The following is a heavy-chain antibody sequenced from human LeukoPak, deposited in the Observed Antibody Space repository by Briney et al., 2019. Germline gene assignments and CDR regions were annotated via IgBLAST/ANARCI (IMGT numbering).Heavy chain of an antibody. Sequence: ASVKVSCKASGYTVTGYYMHGVRQSPGQGREWMGWINPNSCGINYEQKFQGRGTITRDTSISTAYMELSRLRSDDTAVYYCARRARYSSSWYLLDYWGQGTLVTVSS. CDR3: ARRARYSSSWYLLDY. V-gene: IGHV1-2*02. D-gene: IGHD6-13*01. CDR2: INPNSCGI. CDR1: GYTVTGYY. J-gene: IGHJ4*02.